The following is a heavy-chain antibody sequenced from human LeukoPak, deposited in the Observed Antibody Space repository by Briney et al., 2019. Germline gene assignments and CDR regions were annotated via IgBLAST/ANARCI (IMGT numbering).Heavy chain of an antibody. J-gene: IGHJ4*02. CDR1: GGSVSSGSDY. V-gene: IGHV4-61*01. CDR2: IYYSGST. CDR3: AGLVGRYSSGLYYYYFDY. Sequence: SETLSLTCTVSGGSVSSGSDYWSWIRQPPGKGLEWIGYIYYSGSTNYNPSLKSRVTISVDTSKNQFSLKLSSVTAADTAEYYCAGLVGRYSSGLYYYYFDYWGQGTLVTVSS. D-gene: IGHD3-22*01.